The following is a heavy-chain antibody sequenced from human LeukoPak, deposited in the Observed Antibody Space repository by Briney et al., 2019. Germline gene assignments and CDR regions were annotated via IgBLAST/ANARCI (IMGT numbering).Heavy chain of an antibody. J-gene: IGHJ4*02. CDR2: ISGSGDNT. CDR3: AKDLFLRIQLWLYDY. D-gene: IGHD5-18*01. CDR1: GFTFSSYA. Sequence: GGSLRLSCAASGFTFSSYAMSWVRQAPGKGLEWVSGISGSGDNTYYADSVKGRFTISRDNSKNTLYVQVNSLGTEDTAAYYCAKDLFLRIQLWLYDYWGQGTLVTVSS. V-gene: IGHV3-23*01.